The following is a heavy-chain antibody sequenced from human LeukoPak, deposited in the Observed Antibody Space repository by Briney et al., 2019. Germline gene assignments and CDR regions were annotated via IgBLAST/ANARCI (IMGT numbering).Heavy chain of an antibody. CDR3: ARYYGDSYYFDY. CDR2: TWYDGSSK. V-gene: IGHV3-33*01. D-gene: IGHD4-17*01. J-gene: IGHJ4*02. Sequence: GGSLRLSCAASGFPFSSYGMHWVRQAPGKGLEWVALTWYDGSSKYYADSVKGRVTISRDNSKNTLYLQMNSLRAEDTAVYYCARYYGDSYYFDYWGQGTLVTVSS. CDR1: GFPFSSYG.